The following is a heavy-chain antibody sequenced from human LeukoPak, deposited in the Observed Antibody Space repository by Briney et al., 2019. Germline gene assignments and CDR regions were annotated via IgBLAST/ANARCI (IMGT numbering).Heavy chain of an antibody. V-gene: IGHV4-59*01. CDR3: ARWIEYYFDY. CDR2: IYYSGST. Sequence: SETLSLTCTVSGGSISSYYWSGIRQPPGKGLEWIGYIYYSGSTNYNPSLKSRVTISVDTSKNQFSLKLSSVTAADTAVYYCARWIEYYFDYWGQGTLVTVSS. J-gene: IGHJ4*02. CDR1: GGSISSYY. D-gene: IGHD2-2*03.